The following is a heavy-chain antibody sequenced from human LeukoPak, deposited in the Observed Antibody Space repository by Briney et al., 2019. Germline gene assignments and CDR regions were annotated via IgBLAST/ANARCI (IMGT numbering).Heavy chain of an antibody. J-gene: IGHJ4*02. CDR3: ARVLDTAMASNY. CDR2: ISSSSYI. V-gene: IGHV3-21*01. D-gene: IGHD5-18*01. Sequence: GGSLRLSCAASGFTFSSYSMNWVRQAPGKGLEWVSSISSSSYIYYADSVKGRFTISRDNAKNSLYLQMNSLRAEDTAVYYCARVLDTAMASNYWGQGTLVTVSS. CDR1: GFTFSSYS.